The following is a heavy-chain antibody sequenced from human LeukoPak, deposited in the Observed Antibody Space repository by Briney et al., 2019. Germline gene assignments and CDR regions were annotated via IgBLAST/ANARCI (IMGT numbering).Heavy chain of an antibody. V-gene: IGHV4-34*01. D-gene: IGHD3-22*01. Sequence: SETLSLTCAVYGGSFSGYYWSWIRQPPGKGLEWIGEINHSGSTNYNPSLKSRVTISVDTSKNQFSLKLSSVTAADTAVYYCAGDSSGYYYGAFDPWGQGTLVTVSS. CDR1: GGSFSGYY. CDR2: INHSGST. J-gene: IGHJ5*02. CDR3: AGDSSGYYYGAFDP.